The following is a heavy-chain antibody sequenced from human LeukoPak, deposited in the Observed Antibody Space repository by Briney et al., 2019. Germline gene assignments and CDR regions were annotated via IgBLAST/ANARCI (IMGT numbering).Heavy chain of an antibody. J-gene: IGHJ5*02. D-gene: IGHD6-13*01. CDR2: IYYSGST. V-gene: IGHV4-59*01. Sequence: SETLSLTCNVSGGSISSYYWSWIRQPPGKGLEWIGYIYYSGSTNYNPSLKSRVTISVDTSKNQFSLKLSSVTAADTAVYYCARDIAAAGTSWFDPWGQGTLVTVSS. CDR1: GGSISSYY. CDR3: ARDIAAAGTSWFDP.